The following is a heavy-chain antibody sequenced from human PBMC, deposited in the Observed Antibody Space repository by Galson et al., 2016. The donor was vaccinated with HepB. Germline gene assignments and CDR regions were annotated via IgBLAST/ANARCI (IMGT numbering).Heavy chain of an antibody. CDR1: GASVTTVSYH. D-gene: IGHD2-15*01. CDR2: IQNSGRA. V-gene: IGHV4-61*01. CDR3: ARDYRIYYYGMDV. Sequence: ETLSLTCTVSGASVTTVSYHWTWIRQPPGKGLEWIGSIQNSGRANYNPSLKSRLTISVDTSKNQFSLKLSSVTAADTAVYYCARDYRIYYYGMDVWGQGSTVTVSS. J-gene: IGHJ6*02.